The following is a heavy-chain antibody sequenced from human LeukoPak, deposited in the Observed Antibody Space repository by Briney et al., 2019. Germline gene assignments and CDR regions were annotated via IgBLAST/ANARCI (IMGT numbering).Heavy chain of an antibody. V-gene: IGHV4-34*01. CDR2: IHRSGRT. J-gene: IGHJ4*02. Sequence: SETLSLTCAVYGGSFSGYYWSWIPQPPGKGLEWIGEIHRSGRTNYNPSLKSRVTISVDTSKNQFSLKLSSVTAADTAVYSCASGGAPKGMGGRRFDYWGRGTLVTVSS. CDR3: ASGGAPKGMGGRRFDY. D-gene: IGHD1-26*01. CDR1: GGSFSGYY.